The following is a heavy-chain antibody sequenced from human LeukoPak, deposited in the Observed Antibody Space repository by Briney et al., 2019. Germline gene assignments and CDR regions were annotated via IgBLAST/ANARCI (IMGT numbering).Heavy chain of an antibody. Sequence: GGSLRLSCAASGFRFSSYAMSWVRQAPGKGLEWVSAISGSGVSTYYADSVKGRFTVSRDNSKNTLYLQMSSLRAEDTAVYYCAKDERNWNYNLASQTYDWVQGTLVTVSS. J-gene: IGHJ4*02. V-gene: IGHV3-23*01. CDR2: ISGSGVST. CDR3: AKDERNWNYNLASQTYD. D-gene: IGHD1-7*01. CDR1: GFRFSSYA.